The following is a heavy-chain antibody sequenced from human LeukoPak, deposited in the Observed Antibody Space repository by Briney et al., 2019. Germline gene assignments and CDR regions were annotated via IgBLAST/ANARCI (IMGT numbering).Heavy chain of an antibody. CDR3: ATTEGYGSGSYFYKGVSFDY. CDR1: GFTFSNYW. CDR2: ISGSGGST. D-gene: IGHD3-10*01. V-gene: IGHV3-23*01. Sequence: GGSLRLSCAASGFTFSNYWMIWVRQAPGKGLEWVSAISGSGGSTYYADYVKGRFTISRDNSKNTLYLQMNSLRAEDTAVYYCATTEGYGSGSYFYKGVSFDYWGQGTLVTVSS. J-gene: IGHJ4*02.